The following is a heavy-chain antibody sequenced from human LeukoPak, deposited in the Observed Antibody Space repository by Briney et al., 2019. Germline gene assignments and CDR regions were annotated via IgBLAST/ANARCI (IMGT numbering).Heavy chain of an antibody. V-gene: IGHV3-7*01. J-gene: IGHJ4*02. Sequence: GGSLRLSCTASGFTFTNYWMSWVRQAPGKGLEWVADIKQDASETNYVDSVKGRFTISRDNAKKSLYLQLNSLRAEDTAVYYCALQFTYGCYLPNGDYWGQGTLVTVSS. CDR3: ALQFTYGCYLPNGDY. D-gene: IGHD3-16*01. CDR1: GFTFTNYW. CDR2: IKQDASET.